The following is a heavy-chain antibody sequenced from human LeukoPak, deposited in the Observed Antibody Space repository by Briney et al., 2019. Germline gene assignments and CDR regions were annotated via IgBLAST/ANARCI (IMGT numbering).Heavy chain of an antibody. CDR3: AKGSQYCTGASCYSYYYYAMDV. CDR2: ISYDGGNK. V-gene: IGHV3-30-3*01. Sequence: PGRSLRPSCAVSGFTFSTYAMHWVRQAPGKGLEWLAVISYDGGNKYYADSVRGRFTISRDNSKNTLYLQVNTLRAEDTAVYYCAKGSQYCTGASCYSYYYYAMDVWGQGTTVTVSS. CDR1: GFTFSTYA. D-gene: IGHD2-15*01. J-gene: IGHJ6*02.